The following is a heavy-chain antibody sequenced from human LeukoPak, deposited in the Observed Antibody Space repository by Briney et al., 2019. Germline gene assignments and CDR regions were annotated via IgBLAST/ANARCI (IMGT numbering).Heavy chain of an antibody. J-gene: IGHJ4*02. CDR1: GYTFTNYY. CDR3: ARHDLGGSSPFDY. D-gene: IGHD2-15*01. V-gene: IGHV1-46*01. CDR2: INPSGTST. Sequence: ASVKVSCKTSGYTFTNYYMHWVRQAPGQGLEWMGIINPSGTSTTYAQKFQGRVTITRDTSTSTDFMEPSSLRSEDTAVYYCARHDLGGSSPFDYWGQGTLVTVSS.